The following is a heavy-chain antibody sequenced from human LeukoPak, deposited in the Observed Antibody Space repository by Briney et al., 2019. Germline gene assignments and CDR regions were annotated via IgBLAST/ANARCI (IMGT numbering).Heavy chain of an antibody. CDR1: GGSFSGYY. V-gene: IGHV4-34*01. CDR3: AREPCSGGSCGFVGV. J-gene: IGHJ6*02. D-gene: IGHD2-15*01. Sequence: SETLSLTCAVYGGSFSGYYWSWIRQPPGKGLEWIGEINHSGSSNHNPSLKSRVTISVHTTKNQFSLELSSVPAADRAVYCCAREPCSGGSCGFVGVWGQGTTVTVSS. CDR2: INHSGSS.